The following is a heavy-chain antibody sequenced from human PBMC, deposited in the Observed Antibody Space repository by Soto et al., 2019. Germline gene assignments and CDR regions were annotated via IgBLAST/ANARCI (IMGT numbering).Heavy chain of an antibody. Sequence: PSETLSLTCTVSGGSISSYYWSWIRRPPGKGLEWIGYIYYSGITNYNPSLKSRVTISVDTSKNQFSLKLSSVTAADTAVYYCARYKSNYYYGMDVXGQGTTVTVSS. D-gene: IGHD1-20*01. V-gene: IGHV4-59*01. CDR2: IYYSGIT. CDR1: GGSISSYY. J-gene: IGHJ6*02. CDR3: ARYKSNYYYGMDV.